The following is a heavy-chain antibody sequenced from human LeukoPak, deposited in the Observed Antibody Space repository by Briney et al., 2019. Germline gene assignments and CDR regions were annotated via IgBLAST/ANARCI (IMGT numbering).Heavy chain of an antibody. J-gene: IGHJ3*02. CDR1: GFTFSSYE. Sequence: GGSLRLSCAASGFTFSSYEMNWVRQAPGKGLEWVSYISSSGTTIYYADSVKGRFTISRDNPKNSLYLQMNNLRAEDTAVYYCVRDNTARYCSSGSCLNGNAFDIWGQGTMVTVSS. V-gene: IGHV3-48*03. CDR3: VRDNTARYCSSGSCLNGNAFDI. CDR2: ISSSGTTI. D-gene: IGHD2-15*01.